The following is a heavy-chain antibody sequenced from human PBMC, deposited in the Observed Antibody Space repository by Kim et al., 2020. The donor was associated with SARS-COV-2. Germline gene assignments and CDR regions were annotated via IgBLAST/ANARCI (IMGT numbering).Heavy chain of an antibody. CDR1: GFTFNSYA. CDR3: VKGSQYSSDWFDP. D-gene: IGHD3-22*01. Sequence: GGSLRLSCSASGFTFNSYAMHWVRQAPGKGLEYVSAISGNGVSRYYADSVKGRFTISRDNSKNTLYLQMSSLRAEDTAVYFCVKGSQYSSDWFDPWGQGTLVSVSS. J-gene: IGHJ5*02. V-gene: IGHV3-64D*09. CDR2: ISGNGVSR.